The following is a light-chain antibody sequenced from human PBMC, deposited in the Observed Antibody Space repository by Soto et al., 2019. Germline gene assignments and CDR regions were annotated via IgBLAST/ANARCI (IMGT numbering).Light chain of an antibody. V-gene: IGLV2-23*01. CDR2: EGS. CDR1: SSDVGSYNL. CDR3: CSYAGSSTPDV. Sequence: QSALTQPASVSGSPGQSITISCTGTSSDVGSYNLVSWYQQHPGKAPKLMIYEGSKRPSGVSNRFSGSKSGNTASLTISGLQAEDEADYYCCSYAGSSTPDVFGTGPKLTVL. J-gene: IGLJ1*01.